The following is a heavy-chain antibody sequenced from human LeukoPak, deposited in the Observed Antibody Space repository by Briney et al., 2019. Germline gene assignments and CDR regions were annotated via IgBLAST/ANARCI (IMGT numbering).Heavy chain of an antibody. CDR3: ARDPRYYYDSSGYYFDY. CDR1: GFTFSSYS. Sequence: GGSLRLSCAASGFTFSSYSMNWVRQAPGKGLEWVSYISSSSSTIYYADSVKGRFTISRDNAKNSLYLQMNSLRDEDTAVYYCARDPRYYYDSSGYYFDYWGQGTLVTVSS. J-gene: IGHJ4*02. D-gene: IGHD3-22*01. CDR2: ISSSSSTI. V-gene: IGHV3-48*02.